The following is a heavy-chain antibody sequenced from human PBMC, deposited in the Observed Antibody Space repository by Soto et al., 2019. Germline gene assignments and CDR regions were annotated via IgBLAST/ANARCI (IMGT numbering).Heavy chain of an antibody. V-gene: IGHV5-10-1*01. CDR3: ARQGITMVRGVNYEMDV. CDR2: IDPSDSYT. J-gene: IGHJ6*02. D-gene: IGHD3-10*01. Sequence: GESLKISCKGSGYSFTSYWISWVRQMPGKGLEWMGRIDPSDSYTNYSPSFQGHVTISADKSISTAYLQWSSLKASDTAMYYCARQGITMVRGVNYEMDVWGQGTTVTVSS. CDR1: GYSFTSYW.